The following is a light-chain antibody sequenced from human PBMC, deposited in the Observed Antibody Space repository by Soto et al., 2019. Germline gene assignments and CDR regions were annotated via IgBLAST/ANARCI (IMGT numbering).Light chain of an antibody. CDR3: QQYNNWPPIT. CDR2: GAS. V-gene: IGKV3-15*01. J-gene: IGKJ5*01. Sequence: EIEMTQSQATLSVSPGERATLTCSASQSVSNNLAWYQQKPGQAPRLLIYGASTRATGIPARFSGSGSGTEFTLTISSLQSEDFAVYYCQQYNNWPPITFGQGTRLEIK. CDR1: QSVSNN.